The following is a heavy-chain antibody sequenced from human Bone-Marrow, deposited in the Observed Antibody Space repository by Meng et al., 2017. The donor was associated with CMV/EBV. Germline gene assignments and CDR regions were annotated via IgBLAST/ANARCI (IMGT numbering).Heavy chain of an antibody. CDR1: GFTFSSYA. J-gene: IGHJ4*02. V-gene: IGHV3-30-3*02. CDR3: AKDWITPIGAASDY. CDR2: ISYDGSNK. D-gene: IGHD2-2*03. Sequence: SCAASGFTFSSYAMHWVRQAPGKGLEWVAVISYDGSNKYYADSVKGRFTISRDNSKNTLFLQMNSLRAEDTAIYYCAKDWITPIGAASDYWGQGTLVTVSS.